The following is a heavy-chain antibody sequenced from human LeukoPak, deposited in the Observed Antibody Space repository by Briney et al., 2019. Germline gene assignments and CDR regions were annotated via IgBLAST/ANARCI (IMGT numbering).Heavy chain of an antibody. D-gene: IGHD6-19*01. V-gene: IGHV3-21*01. Sequence: QSGGSLRLSCAASGFTFSSYSINWVRQAPGKGLEWVSSISSSSSYIYYADSVKGRFTISRDNAKNSLYLQMNSLRAEDTAVYYCAREGRAVAIEIFDYWGQGTLVTVSS. CDR3: AREGRAVAIEIFDY. CDR2: ISSSSSYI. CDR1: GFTFSSYS. J-gene: IGHJ4*02.